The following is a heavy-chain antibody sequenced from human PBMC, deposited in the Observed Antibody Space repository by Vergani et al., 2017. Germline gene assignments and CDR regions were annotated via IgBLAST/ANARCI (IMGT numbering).Heavy chain of an antibody. CDR3: AKDISGKRLLWFGANEYYFDY. J-gene: IGHJ4*02. CDR2: ISWNSGSI. Sequence: EVQLVESGGGLVQPGRSLRLSCAASGFTFDDYAMHLVRQAPGKGLEWVSGISWNSGSIGYADSVKGRFTISRDNAKNSLYLQMNSLRAEDTALYYCAKDISGKRLLWFGANEYYFDYWGQGTLVTVSS. D-gene: IGHD3-10*01. CDR1: GFTFDDYA. V-gene: IGHV3-9*01.